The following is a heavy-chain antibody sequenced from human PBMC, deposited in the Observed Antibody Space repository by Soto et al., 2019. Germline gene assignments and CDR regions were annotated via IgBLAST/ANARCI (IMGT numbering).Heavy chain of an antibody. J-gene: IGHJ6*02. CDR3: ARDRRGLMDFWSGPYGMDV. D-gene: IGHD3-3*01. Sequence: SVKVSCKASGGTFSSYAISWVRQAPGQGLEWMGGIIPIFGTANYAQKFQGRVTITADESTSTAYMELSSLRSEDTAVYYCARDRRGLMDFWSGPYGMDVWGQGTTVTVYS. V-gene: IGHV1-69*13. CDR2: IIPIFGTA. CDR1: GGTFSSYA.